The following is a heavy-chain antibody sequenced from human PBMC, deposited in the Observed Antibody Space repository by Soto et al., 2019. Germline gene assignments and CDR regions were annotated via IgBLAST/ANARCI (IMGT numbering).Heavy chain of an antibody. J-gene: IGHJ4*02. CDR1: GGSISSGGYS. CDR2: IYHSGSP. D-gene: IGHD3-22*01. CDR3: ARGPPNSI. Sequence: PSETLSLTCAVSGGSISSGGYSWSWIRQPPGKGLEWIGYIYHSGSPYYNQSLKSRVTISVDRSKNQFSLKLSSLTAADTAVYYCARGPPNSIWGQGTLVTVSS. V-gene: IGHV4-30-2*01.